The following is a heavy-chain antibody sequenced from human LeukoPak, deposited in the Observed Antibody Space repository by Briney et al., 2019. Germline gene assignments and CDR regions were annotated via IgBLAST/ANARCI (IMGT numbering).Heavy chain of an antibody. CDR2: IYYSGST. Sequence: SQTLSLTCTVSGGSISSGGYYWSWIRQHPGKGLEWIGYIYYSGSTYYNPSLKRRVTISVDTSKNQFSLKLSSVTAADTAVYYCARGYDSSGYGFDPWGQGTLVTVSS. CDR1: GGSISSGGYY. D-gene: IGHD3-22*01. J-gene: IGHJ5*02. CDR3: ARGYDSSGYGFDP. V-gene: IGHV4-31*03.